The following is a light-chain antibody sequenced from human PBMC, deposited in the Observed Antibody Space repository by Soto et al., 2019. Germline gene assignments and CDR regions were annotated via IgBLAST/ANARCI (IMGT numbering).Light chain of an antibody. CDR3: QQRSNWPPWT. Sequence: EIVLTQSPATLSLSPGERATLSCRASQSVDSYLAWYQQKPGQAPRLLIYDASNRATGIPARFSGSGSGTDFTLTISSLEPEDFAVYYCQQRSNWPPWTFGQGTKVDSK. V-gene: IGKV3-11*01. CDR2: DAS. CDR1: QSVDSY. J-gene: IGKJ1*01.